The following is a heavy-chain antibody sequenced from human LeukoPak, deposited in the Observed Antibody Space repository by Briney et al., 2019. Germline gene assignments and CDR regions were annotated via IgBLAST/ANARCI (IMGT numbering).Heavy chain of an antibody. CDR2: ISSISSYI. D-gene: IGHD3/OR15-3a*01. CDR1: GFTFSSYS. V-gene: IGHV3-21*01. Sequence: PGGSLRLSCAASGFTFSSYSMNWVRQAPGKGLESVSSISSISSYIYYADSVKGRFTISRDNAKNSLYLQMNSLRAEDTAVYYCARDDGLGYSDSWGQGTLVTVSS. J-gene: IGHJ4*02. CDR3: ARDDGLGYSDS.